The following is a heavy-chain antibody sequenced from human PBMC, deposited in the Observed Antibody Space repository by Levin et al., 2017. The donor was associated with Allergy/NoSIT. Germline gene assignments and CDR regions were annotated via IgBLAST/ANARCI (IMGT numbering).Heavy chain of an antibody. CDR3: ARIPSEYYYFYMDV. V-gene: IGHV3-48*01. D-gene: IGHD6-6*01. J-gene: IGHJ6*03. Sequence: PSETLSLTCAASGFTFRSFSMNWVRQAPGKGLEWVSYVRSDTGSRYYADSVKGRFTISRDNAKNSLYLQMNSLRAEDTAVYYCARIPSEYYYFYMDVWGKGTTVIVSS. CDR2: VRSDTGSR. CDR1: GFTFRSFS.